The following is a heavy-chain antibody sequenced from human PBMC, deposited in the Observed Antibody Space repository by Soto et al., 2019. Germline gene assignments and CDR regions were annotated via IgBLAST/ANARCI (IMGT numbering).Heavy chain of an antibody. CDR2: ISAYNGNT. CDR3: ARDPYYYDSSGYQGDY. V-gene: IGHV1-18*01. CDR1: GYTFTSYG. Sequence: QVQLVQSGAEVKKPGASVKVSCKASGYTFTSYGISWVRQAPGQGLEWMGWISAYNGNTNYAQKLQGRVTMTTDTSTSTDYMELRSLRSDDTAVYYCARDPYYYDSSGYQGDYWGQGTLVTVSS. D-gene: IGHD3-22*01. J-gene: IGHJ4*02.